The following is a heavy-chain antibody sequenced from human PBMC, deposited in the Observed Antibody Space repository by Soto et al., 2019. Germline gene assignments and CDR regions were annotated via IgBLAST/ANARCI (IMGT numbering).Heavy chain of an antibody. CDR3: AKKRGRVTTSWHLDY. V-gene: IGHV3-23*01. CDR1: GFTFSGYA. Sequence: EVQLLESGGDLVQPGRSLRLSCAASGFTFSGYAMSWVRQAPGKGLEWVSVIHGGGNSAYYAGSVKGRFTISRDNSKNTRELERSSLRGEDTAVYYGAKKRGRVTTSWHLDYWGQGTLVTVSS. D-gene: IGHD4-17*01. J-gene: IGHJ4*02. CDR2: IHGGGNSA.